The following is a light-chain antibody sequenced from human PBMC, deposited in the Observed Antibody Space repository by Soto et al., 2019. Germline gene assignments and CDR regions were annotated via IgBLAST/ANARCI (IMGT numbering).Light chain of an antibody. CDR2: DAS. CDR1: QSVRSF. Sequence: EIVLTQSPATLSLSPGDRATLACRASQSVRSFLAWYQQKPGQAPRLLIYDASNRATGVPARFSGSGSGTHFTLTISSLEPEDFAVYYCQQRSNWPPITFGQGTRLEIK. J-gene: IGKJ5*01. CDR3: QQRSNWPPIT. V-gene: IGKV3-11*01.